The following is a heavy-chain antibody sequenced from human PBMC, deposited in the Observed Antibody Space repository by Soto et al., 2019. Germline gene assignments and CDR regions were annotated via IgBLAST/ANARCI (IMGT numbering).Heavy chain of an antibody. J-gene: IGHJ6*02. CDR3: ARGIVGTGIIGYYYGMDV. CDR2: IIPIFGTA. D-gene: IGHD1-7*01. V-gene: IGHV1-69*01. Sequence: QVQLVQSGAEVKKPGSSVKVSCKASGGTFSSYAISWVRQAPGQGLEWMGGIIPIFGTANYAQKFQGRVPITADESTSTADMELSSLRSEDTAVYYCARGIVGTGIIGYYYGMDVLGQGTTVTVSS. CDR1: GGTFSSYA.